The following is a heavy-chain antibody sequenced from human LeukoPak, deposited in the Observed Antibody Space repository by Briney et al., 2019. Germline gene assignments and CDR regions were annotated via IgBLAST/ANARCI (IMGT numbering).Heavy chain of an antibody. CDR2: ISAYTGKT. V-gene: IGHV1-18*01. D-gene: IGHD4-11*01. Sequence: ASVKVSCKASGYSFTFYGISWVRQAPGQGLEWMGWISAYTGKTNFAQKLQGRVTMTTDTSTSTAYMELRSLRSDDTAVYYCAREGTTVTTVYYFDYWGQGTLVTVSS. CDR3: AREGTTVTTVYYFDY. J-gene: IGHJ4*02. CDR1: GYSFTFYG.